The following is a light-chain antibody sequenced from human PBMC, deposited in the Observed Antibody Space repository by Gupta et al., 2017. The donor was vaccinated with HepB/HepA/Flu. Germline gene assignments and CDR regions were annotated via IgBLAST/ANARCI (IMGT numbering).Light chain of an antibody. CDR1: QSISLY. Sequence: DIQMTQSPSSLSASVGDRVTITCRASQSISLYLNWYQQKPGKAPELLIYASSTLQYGVPSRFRGSGSGTDFTLTVSRLQPEDSATYYCQETDSPLFTFGHGTKVHIK. CDR2: ASS. V-gene: IGKV1-39*01. J-gene: IGKJ3*01. CDR3: QETDSPLFT.